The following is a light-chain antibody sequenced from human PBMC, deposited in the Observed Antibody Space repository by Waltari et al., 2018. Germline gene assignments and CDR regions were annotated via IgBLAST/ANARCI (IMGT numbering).Light chain of an antibody. CDR2: DVS. V-gene: IGLV2-11*01. CDR3: CSRAGSSVV. Sequence: QSALTQPRSVSGSPGQSVTISCTGTSGDVGDYNYVSWYQEQPGKAPRLTIYDVSEGPPGVPDRFSASKSGNTASLTISGRQAEDEGSYHCCSRAGSSVVVGGGTKLTVL. CDR1: SGDVGDYNY. J-gene: IGLJ2*01.